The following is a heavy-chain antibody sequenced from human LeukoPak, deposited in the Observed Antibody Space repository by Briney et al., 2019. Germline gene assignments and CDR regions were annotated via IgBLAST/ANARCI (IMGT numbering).Heavy chain of an antibody. Sequence: GGSLILSCAASGFTFSSYWMHWVRQAPGKGLVWVSRINSDGSSTSYADSVKGRFTISRDNAKNTLYLQMNSLRAEDTAVYYCAREGGRYYDSSGYPQHWGQGTLVTVSS. CDR2: INSDGSST. CDR1: GFTFSSYW. D-gene: IGHD3-22*01. CDR3: AREGGRYYDSSGYPQH. V-gene: IGHV3-74*01. J-gene: IGHJ1*01.